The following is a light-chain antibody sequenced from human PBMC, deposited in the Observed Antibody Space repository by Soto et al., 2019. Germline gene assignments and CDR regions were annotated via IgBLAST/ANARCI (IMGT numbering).Light chain of an antibody. CDR3: QQYNNWPRT. V-gene: IGKV3-15*01. CDR2: GAS. J-gene: IGKJ1*01. Sequence: IPTKKSLATVSVCPRERATLSCRASQSVSSNLAWYQQKCGQAPRLLIYGASARATGIPARFSGSGSGTEFTLTISSLQSEDFAVYYCQQYNNWPRTFGQGTKVNI. CDR1: QSVSSN.